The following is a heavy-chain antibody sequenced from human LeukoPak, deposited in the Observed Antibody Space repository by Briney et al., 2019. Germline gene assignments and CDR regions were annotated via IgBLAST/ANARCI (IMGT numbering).Heavy chain of an antibody. CDR3: ARVIYSSGWYYFDY. CDR1: GYIFINSG. J-gene: IGHJ4*02. CDR2: IIPIFGTA. D-gene: IGHD6-19*01. Sequence: SVKVSCKASGYIFINSGISWVRQAPGQGLEWMGGIIPIFGTANYAQKFQGRVTITADESTSTAYMELSSLRSEDTAVYYCARVIYSSGWYYFDYWGQGTLVTVSS. V-gene: IGHV1-69*13.